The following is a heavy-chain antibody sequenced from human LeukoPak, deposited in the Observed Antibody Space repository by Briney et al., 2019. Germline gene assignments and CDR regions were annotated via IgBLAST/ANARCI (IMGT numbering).Heavy chain of an antibody. Sequence: PSETLSLTCTVSGGSISSSNYYWGWIRQPPGTGLEWIGSISYSGSTYYNPSLKSRVTISVDTSKNHFSLKLSSVTAADTAVYYCASIVGANFDYWGQGTLVTVSS. V-gene: IGHV4-39*02. CDR3: ASIVGANFDY. CDR1: GGSISSSNYY. D-gene: IGHD1-26*01. CDR2: ISYSGST. J-gene: IGHJ4*02.